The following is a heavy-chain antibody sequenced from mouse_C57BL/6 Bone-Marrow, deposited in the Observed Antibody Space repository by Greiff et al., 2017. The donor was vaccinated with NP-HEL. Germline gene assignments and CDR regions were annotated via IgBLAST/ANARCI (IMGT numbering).Heavy chain of an antibody. Sequence: EVKLVESGGGLVQPGGSLKLSCAASGFTFSDYGMAWVRQAPRKGPEWVAFISNLAYSIYYADTVTGRFTISRENAKNTLYLEMSSLRSEDTAMYYCARRDDYDRFAYWGQGTLVTVSA. CDR1: GFTFSDYG. D-gene: IGHD2-4*01. J-gene: IGHJ3*01. CDR2: ISNLAYSI. V-gene: IGHV5-15*01. CDR3: ARRDDYDRFAY.